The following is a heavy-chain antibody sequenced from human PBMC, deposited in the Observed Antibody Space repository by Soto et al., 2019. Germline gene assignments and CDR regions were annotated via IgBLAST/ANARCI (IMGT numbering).Heavy chain of an antibody. CDR2: YSGSGGST. Sequence: PGGSLRLSCAASGFTFSNYAMSWVRQAPGKGLEWVSGYSGSGGSTYYYADSVKGRFTISRDTSKNTLYLQMSSLRAEDTAVYYCAKGYSSDLSGYDNWFEPWGQGTLVTVSS. CDR3: AKGYSSDLSGYDNWFEP. V-gene: IGHV3-23*01. J-gene: IGHJ5*02. D-gene: IGHD6-19*01. CDR1: GFTFSNYA.